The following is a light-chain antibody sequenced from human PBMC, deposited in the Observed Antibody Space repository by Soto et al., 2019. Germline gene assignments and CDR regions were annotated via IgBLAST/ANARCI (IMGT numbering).Light chain of an antibody. J-gene: IGKJ4*01. Sequence: LTQSSAILPVSPGQRYTLSCWASQSISRSLAWYQQKPGQAPKLLIYAASSRGSGVPDRFSGSGSGPDFTLTISRLEPEDFAVYYCHQCGTSPLTFGEGTKVDIK. CDR2: AAS. CDR3: HQCGTSPLT. CDR1: QSISRS. V-gene: IGKV3-20*01.